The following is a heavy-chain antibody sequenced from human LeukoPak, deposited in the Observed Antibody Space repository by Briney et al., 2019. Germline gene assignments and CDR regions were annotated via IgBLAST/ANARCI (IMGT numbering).Heavy chain of an antibody. CDR2: IYHSGST. CDR1: GGSISSGGFS. J-gene: IGHJ3*02. CDR3: ARELLSAPDAFDI. D-gene: IGHD3-10*01. V-gene: IGHV4-30-2*01. Sequence: SETLSLTCGVSGGSISSGGFSWSWIRQPPGKGLEWIGYIYHSGSTYYKPSLKSRVTISIDRSKNYSSLNLSSVTAADTAVYYCARELLSAPDAFDIWGQGTMVTVSS.